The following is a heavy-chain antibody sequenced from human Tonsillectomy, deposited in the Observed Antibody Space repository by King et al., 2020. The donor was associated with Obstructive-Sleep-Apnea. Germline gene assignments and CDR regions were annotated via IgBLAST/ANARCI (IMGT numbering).Heavy chain of an antibody. J-gene: IGHJ5*02. D-gene: IGHD3-10*02. CDR2: ISSSSSHI. CDR1: GFTFTSYN. Sequence: VQLVESGGGLVKPGGSLRLSCAASGFTFTSYNMNWVRQAPGKGLEWVSYISSSSSHIYYADSVKGRFTISRDNAKNSLYLQMNSLTADDTAVYYCARGRRGMFGGERSGARFDPWGQGTQVTVSS. CDR3: ARGRRGMFGGERSGARFDP. V-gene: IGHV3-21*06.